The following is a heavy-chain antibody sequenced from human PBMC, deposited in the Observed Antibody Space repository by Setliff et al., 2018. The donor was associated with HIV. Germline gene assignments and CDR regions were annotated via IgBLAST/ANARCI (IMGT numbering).Heavy chain of an antibody. CDR2: INPNNGGT. CDR3: AKDIPGPATNSGRIKNWFDP. CDR1: GYTFTGYY. V-gene: IGHV1-2*02. D-gene: IGHD6-19*01. Sequence: GASVKVSCKASGYTFTGYYMHWVRQAPGQGLEWMGWINPNNGGTNYAQKFQGRVTMTRDTSTNTVYMELSSLRSEDTAVYYCAKDIPGPATNSGRIKNWFDPWGEGTLVTVSS. J-gene: IGHJ5*02.